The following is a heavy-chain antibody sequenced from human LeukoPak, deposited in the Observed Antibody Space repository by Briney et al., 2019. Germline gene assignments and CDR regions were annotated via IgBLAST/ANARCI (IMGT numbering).Heavy chain of an antibody. J-gene: IGHJ4*02. Sequence: GGSLRLSCAASGFTFSSAPMSWVRQAPGKGLEWVSVIGGSGGNTNYADSMRGRFTISRDNSKNTLYLQMNSLRAEDTAVYYCAQWHTVDYWGQGTLVTVSS. CDR1: GFTFSSAP. D-gene: IGHD2-8*01. CDR3: AQWHTVDY. CDR2: IGGSGGNT. V-gene: IGHV3-23*01.